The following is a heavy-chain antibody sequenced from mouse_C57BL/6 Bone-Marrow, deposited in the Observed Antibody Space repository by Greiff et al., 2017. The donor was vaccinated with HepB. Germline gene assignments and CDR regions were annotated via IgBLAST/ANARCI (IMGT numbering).Heavy chain of an antibody. CDR1: GYTFTSYW. J-gene: IGHJ4*01. CDR3: ARPLLVYAMDY. V-gene: IGHV1-59*01. D-gene: IGHD1-1*01. CDR2: IDPSDSYT. Sequence: VQLKQPGAELVRPGTSVKLSCKASGYTFTSYWMHWVKQRPGQGLEWIGVIDPSDSYTNYNQKFKGKATLTVDTSSSTAYMQLSSLTSEDSAVYYCARPLLVYAMDYWGQGTSVTVSS.